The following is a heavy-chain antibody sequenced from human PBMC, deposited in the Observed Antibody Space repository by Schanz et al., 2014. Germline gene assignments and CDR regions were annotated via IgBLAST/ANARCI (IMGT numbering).Heavy chain of an antibody. D-gene: IGHD6-13*01. CDR2: IIPILGIA. CDR1: GGTFSTYT. V-gene: IGHV1-69*02. CDR3: ASSAAGYSSSWYFDS. Sequence: QVQLVQSGAEVKKPGSSVKVSCKASGGTFSTYTISWVRQAPGQGLEWMGRIIPILGIANYAQKFQGRVTITADKSTFTADMVVSSRRSEDTAVYYCASSAAGYSSSWYFDSWGQGTLVTVSS. J-gene: IGHJ4*02.